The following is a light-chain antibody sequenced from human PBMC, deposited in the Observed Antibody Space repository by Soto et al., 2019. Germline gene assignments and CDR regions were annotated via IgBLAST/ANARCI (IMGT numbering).Light chain of an antibody. CDR1: TSNFGAGYD. V-gene: IGLV1-40*01. J-gene: IGLJ2*01. CDR3: QSYDAGLSVYVA. Sequence: QSVLTQPPSVSGAPGKRVTISCPGGTSNFGAGYDVHWYQQFPGTAPKVLIYGNSNRPLGVPDRFSGSKSGTSASLTITGLQAEDEADYYCQSYDAGLSVYVAFGGGTKLTVL. CDR2: GNS.